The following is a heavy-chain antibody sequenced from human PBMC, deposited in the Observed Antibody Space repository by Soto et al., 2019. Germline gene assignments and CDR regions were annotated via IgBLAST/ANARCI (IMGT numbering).Heavy chain of an antibody. CDR2: IYYTGST. CDR3: ARIYFISFLDY. V-gene: IGHV4-39*02. Sequence: TLSLTCIVSGDSISSGSYYWGWIRQPPGKGLEWIGSIYYTGSTNYNPSLKSRVTISADTSNNHFSLRLSSMTAADTAVYYCARIYFISFLDYWGQGTLVTVFS. CDR1: GDSISSGSYY. D-gene: IGHD3-9*01. J-gene: IGHJ4*02.